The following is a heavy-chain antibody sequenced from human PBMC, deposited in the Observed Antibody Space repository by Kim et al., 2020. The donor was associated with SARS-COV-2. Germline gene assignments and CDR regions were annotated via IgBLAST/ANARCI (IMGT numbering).Heavy chain of an antibody. V-gene: IGHV1-18*04. CDR3: ARDGSYDILTGYYTNYFDY. D-gene: IGHD3-9*01. CDR2: ISAYNGNT. Sequence: ASVKVSCKASGYTFTSYGISWVRQAPGQGLEWMGWISAYNGNTNYAQKLQGRVTMTTDTSTSTAYMELRSLRSDDTAVYYCARDGSYDILTGYYTNYFDYWVQGTLVTVSS. J-gene: IGHJ4*02. CDR1: GYTFTSYG.